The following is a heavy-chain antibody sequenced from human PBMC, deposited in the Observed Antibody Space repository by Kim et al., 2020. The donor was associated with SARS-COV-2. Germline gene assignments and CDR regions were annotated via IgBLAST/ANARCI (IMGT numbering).Heavy chain of an antibody. CDR3: ARGFVSQAWSDKCGGDCYPPHYYYYMDV. V-gene: IGHV4-34*01. CDR1: GGSFSGYY. CDR2: INHSGST. Sequence: SETLSLTCAVYGGSFSGYYWSWIRQPPGKGLEWIGEINHSGSTNYNPSLKSRVTISVDTSKNQFSLKLSSVTAADTAVYYCARGFVSQAWSDKCGGDCYPPHYYYYMDVWGKGTTVTVSS. D-gene: IGHD2-21*01. J-gene: IGHJ6*03.